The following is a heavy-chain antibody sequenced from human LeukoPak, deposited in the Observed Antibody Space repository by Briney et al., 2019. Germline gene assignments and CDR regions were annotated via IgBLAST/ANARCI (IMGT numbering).Heavy chain of an antibody. J-gene: IGHJ3*02. Sequence: SETLSLTCTVSGYSIINSGDYWGWIRQPPGKGLEWIGNMYHSGSTYYNPSLKSRVTISVDTSKNQFSLKLRSVTAADAAVYYCAEGDPDGFDIWGQGTMVTVSS. V-gene: IGHV4-38-2*02. CDR1: GYSIINSGDY. CDR2: MYHSGST. CDR3: AEGDPDGFDI. D-gene: IGHD5-24*01.